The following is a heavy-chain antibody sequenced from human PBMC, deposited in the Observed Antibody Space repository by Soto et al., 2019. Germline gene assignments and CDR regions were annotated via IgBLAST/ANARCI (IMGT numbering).Heavy chain of an antibody. CDR2: ISPSGGST. Sequence: ASVKVSCKASGYTFTSYYMHWVRQAPGQGLEWMGIISPSGGSTTYAQKFQGRVTMTRDTSTSTVYMELSSLRSEDTAVYYCAYRGYSYEHPNYFDYWGQGTLVTVSS. CDR3: AYRGYSYEHPNYFDY. D-gene: IGHD5-18*01. V-gene: IGHV1-46*01. CDR1: GYTFTSYY. J-gene: IGHJ4*02.